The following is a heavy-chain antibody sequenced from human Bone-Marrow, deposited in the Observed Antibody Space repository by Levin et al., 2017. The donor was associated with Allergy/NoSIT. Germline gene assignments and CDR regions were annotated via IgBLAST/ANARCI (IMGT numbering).Heavy chain of an antibody. CDR1: GFTFGDYS. D-gene: IGHD3-22*01. V-gene: IGHV3-49*03. J-gene: IGHJ5*02. Sequence: GGSLRLSCTTSGFTFGDYSMGWFRQAPGKGLEWVSLIRSKAYGETTEYAASVKGRVTISRDDSKGIAYLQMHSLKTEDTAFHFRSRRLFSGGFDPWGQGTLVTVSS. CDR3: SRRLFSGGFDP. CDR2: IRSKAYGETT.